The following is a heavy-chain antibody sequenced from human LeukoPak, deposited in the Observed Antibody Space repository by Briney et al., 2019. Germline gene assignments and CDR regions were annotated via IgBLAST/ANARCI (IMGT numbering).Heavy chain of an antibody. V-gene: IGHV3-7*01. CDR1: GFTFSSYW. CDR2: IKEDGSEK. Sequence: GGFLRLSCAASGFTFSSYWMSWVRQVPGKGLQWVANIKEDGSEKYYEDSVKGRFTISRDNAKNLLYLQMNSLTAEDAAVYYCAKFGLQWLPYPGFHNWGQGTVVIVSS. J-gene: IGHJ4*02. D-gene: IGHD6-19*01. CDR3: AKFGLQWLPYPGFHN.